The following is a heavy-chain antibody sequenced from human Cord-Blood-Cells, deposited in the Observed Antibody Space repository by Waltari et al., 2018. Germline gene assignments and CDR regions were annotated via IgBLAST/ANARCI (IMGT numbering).Heavy chain of an antibody. D-gene: IGHD7-27*01. J-gene: IGHJ3*02. CDR3: AREGVTGDDAFDI. CDR1: GYTFTSYA. CDR2: INAGNGNT. V-gene: IGHV1-3*01. Sequence: QVQLVQSGAEVKKPGASVKVSCKASGYTFTSYAMHWVRQAPGQRREWMGWINAGNGNTKYSQKFQGRVTITRDTSASTAYMELSSLRSEDTAVYYCAREGVTGDDAFDIWGQGTMVTVSS.